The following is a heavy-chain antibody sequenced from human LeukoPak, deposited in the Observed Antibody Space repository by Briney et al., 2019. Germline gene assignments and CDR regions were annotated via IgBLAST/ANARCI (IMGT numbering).Heavy chain of an antibody. CDR1: GGSISSYY. Sequence: PSETLSLTCTVSGGSISSYYWSWIRQPPGKGLEWIGYIYYSGSTNYNPSLKSRVTISVDTSKNQFSLKLSSVTAADTAVYYCARGNSGYSYPHGFDPWGQGALVTVSS. CDR2: IYYSGST. D-gene: IGHD5-18*01. V-gene: IGHV4-59*01. CDR3: ARGNSGYSYPHGFDP. J-gene: IGHJ5*02.